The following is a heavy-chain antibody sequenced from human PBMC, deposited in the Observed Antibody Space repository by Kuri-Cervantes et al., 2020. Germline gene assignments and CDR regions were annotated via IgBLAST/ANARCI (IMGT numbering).Heavy chain of an antibody. Sequence: GESLKISCAASGFTFSSYWMSWVRQAPGKGLEWVANIKQDGSEKYYVDSVKGRFTISRDNAKDSLYLQMNSLRAEDTAVYYCAGGSGYPAFDIWGQGTMVTVSS. V-gene: IGHV3-7*01. D-gene: IGHD3-22*01. CDR3: AGGSGYPAFDI. J-gene: IGHJ3*02. CDR2: IKQDGSEK. CDR1: GFTFSSYW.